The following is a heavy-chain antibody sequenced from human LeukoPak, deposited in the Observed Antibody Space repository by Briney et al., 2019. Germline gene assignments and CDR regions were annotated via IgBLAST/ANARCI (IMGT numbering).Heavy chain of an antibody. CDR2: INPNSGNT. CDR1: GCTCTSYD. J-gene: IGHJ4*02. Sequence: ASVKVSCNASGCTCTSYDINWVRQATGQGLEWMGWINPNSGNTGYAQKFQGRVTTTRNTPISTAYMELSSLRSEDTAAYYCAREGRYSSSSEASGSDFDYWGQGTLVTVSS. V-gene: IGHV1-8*03. CDR3: AREGRYSSSSEASGSDFDY. D-gene: IGHD6-6*01.